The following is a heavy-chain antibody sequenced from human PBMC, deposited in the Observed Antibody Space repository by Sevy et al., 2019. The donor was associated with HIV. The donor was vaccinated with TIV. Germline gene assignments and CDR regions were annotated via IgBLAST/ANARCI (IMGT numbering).Heavy chain of an antibody. V-gene: IGHV4-30-4*01. Sequence: SETLSLTCTDSGGSISSGDYYWSWIRQPPGKGLEWIGYIYYSGSTYYNPSLKSRVTISVDTSKNQFSLKLSSVTAADTAVYYCARTDLAAQIDYWGQGTLVTVSS. J-gene: IGHJ4*02. D-gene: IGHD6-19*01. CDR3: ARTDLAAQIDY. CDR1: GGSISSGDYY. CDR2: IYYSGST.